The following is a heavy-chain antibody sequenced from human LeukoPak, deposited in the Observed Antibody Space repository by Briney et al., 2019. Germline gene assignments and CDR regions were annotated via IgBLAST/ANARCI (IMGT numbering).Heavy chain of an antibody. CDR1: GFTFSSYA. CDR3: AKSPLIPGYCSSTSCYTLDY. CDR2: IDGSGTST. V-gene: IGHV3-23*01. J-gene: IGHJ4*02. D-gene: IGHD2-2*02. Sequence: PGGSLRLSCAASGFTFSSYAMSWVRQAPGKGLQWVSAIDGSGTSTYYADSLKGRFTISRDNSKNTLYLQMYSLRAEDTAVYYCAKSPLIPGYCSSTSCYTLDYWGQGTLVTVSS.